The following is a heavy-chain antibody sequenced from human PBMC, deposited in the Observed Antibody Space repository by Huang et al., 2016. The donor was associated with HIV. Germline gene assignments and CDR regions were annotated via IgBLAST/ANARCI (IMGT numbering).Heavy chain of an antibody. CDR1: GFSITTDGAG. J-gene: IGHJ4*02. D-gene: IGHD3-3*01. CDR2: IFWDDDK. Sequence: QITLKESGPTLVKPTQTLTLTCTFSGFSITTDGAGVGWIRQPPGKALEWLALIFWDDDKRYSPALKNRLSITKDTSKNQVVLTMTNMDPVDTATYFCAHRQTYDFWSGSFDSWGQGTLVTVSS. CDR3: AHRQTYDFWSGSFDS. V-gene: IGHV2-5*02.